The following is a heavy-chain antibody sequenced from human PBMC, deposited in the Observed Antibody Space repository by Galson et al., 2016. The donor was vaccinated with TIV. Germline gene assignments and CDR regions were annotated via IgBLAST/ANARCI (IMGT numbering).Heavy chain of an antibody. D-gene: IGHD3-10*01. CDR2: TYCRSRCXX. J-gene: IGHJ3*01. CDR1: GDSVSSNSAA. Sequence: CAISGDSVSSNSAAWNWIRQSPSRGLEWLGRTYCRSRCXXDYAVSVKSRITIESDTSKNQFSLQLNSVTSEDTAVYYCARAAGRNGATCHATCESFDFWGQGTKVTVSS. CDR3: ARAAGRNGATCHATCESFDF. V-gene: IGHV6-1*01.